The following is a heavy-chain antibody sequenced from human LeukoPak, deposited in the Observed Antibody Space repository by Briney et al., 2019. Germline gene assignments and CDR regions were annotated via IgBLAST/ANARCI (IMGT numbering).Heavy chain of an antibody. CDR3: AKDQWSFSYFDY. J-gene: IGHJ4*02. D-gene: IGHD1-26*01. CDR2: INPNSGGT. CDR1: GYTFTGYY. V-gene: IGHV1-2*02. Sequence: ASVKVSCKASGYTFTGYYMHWVRQAPGQGLEWMGWINPNSGGTNYAQKFQGRVTMTRDTSISTAYMELSRLRPDDTAVYYCAKDQWSFSYFDYWGQGTLVTVSS.